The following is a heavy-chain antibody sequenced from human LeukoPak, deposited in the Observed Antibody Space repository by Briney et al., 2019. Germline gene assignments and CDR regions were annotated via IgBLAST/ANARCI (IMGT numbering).Heavy chain of an antibody. Sequence: ASVKVSCKASGYTFTGYYMHWVRQAPGQGLEWMGWINPNSGGTNYAQKFQGRVTMTRDTSISTAYMELSRLRSDDTAVYYCARDQFPYCGGDCYNDYWGQGTLVTVSS. J-gene: IGHJ4*02. D-gene: IGHD2-21*02. CDR2: INPNSGGT. CDR3: ARDQFPYCGGDCYNDY. V-gene: IGHV1-2*02. CDR1: GYTFTGYY.